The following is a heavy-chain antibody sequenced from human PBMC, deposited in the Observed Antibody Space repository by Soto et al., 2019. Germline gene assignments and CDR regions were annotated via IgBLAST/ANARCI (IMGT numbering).Heavy chain of an antibody. V-gene: IGHV1-18*01. CDR3: ARDRTGYSSSAGTYYYYYGMDV. CDR1: GYTFTSYG. CDR2: ISAYNGNT. Sequence: QVQLVQSGAEVKKPGASVKVSCKASGYTFTSYGISWVRQGPGQGLEWMGWISAYNGNTNYAQKLQGRVSMTTDTSTSTAYMELRSLRSDDTAVYYCARDRTGYSSSAGTYYYYYGMDVWGQGTTVTVSS. D-gene: IGHD6-6*01. J-gene: IGHJ6*02.